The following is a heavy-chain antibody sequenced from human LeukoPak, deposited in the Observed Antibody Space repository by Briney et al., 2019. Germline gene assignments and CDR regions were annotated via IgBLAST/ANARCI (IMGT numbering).Heavy chain of an antibody. CDR3: ARTGYCSGGSCYNWFDP. J-gene: IGHJ5*02. CDR2: IYYSGIT. V-gene: IGHV4-31*03. Sequence: SETLSLTCTVSGGSISSSSYYWSWIRQHPGKGLEWIGYIYYSGITYYNPSLKSRVTISVDTSKNQFSLKLSSVTAADTAVYFCARTGYCSGGSCYNWFDPWGQGTLVTVSS. D-gene: IGHD2-15*01. CDR1: GGSISSSSYY.